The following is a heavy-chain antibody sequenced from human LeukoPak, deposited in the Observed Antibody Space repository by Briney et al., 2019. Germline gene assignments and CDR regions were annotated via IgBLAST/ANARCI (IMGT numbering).Heavy chain of an antibody. V-gene: IGHV3-23*01. D-gene: IGHD6-19*01. CDR3: AKDVEYSSGGKLDC. J-gene: IGHJ4*02. Sequence: AGGSLRLSCVASGFTFSSYAMNWVRQTPEKGLEWVSSTSGSGGYTYYTDSVKGRFTISRDNSMNTLYLQMTSLRAEDTAVYYCAKDVEYSSGGKLDCWGQGTLVTVSS. CDR2: TSGSGGYT. CDR1: GFTFSSYA.